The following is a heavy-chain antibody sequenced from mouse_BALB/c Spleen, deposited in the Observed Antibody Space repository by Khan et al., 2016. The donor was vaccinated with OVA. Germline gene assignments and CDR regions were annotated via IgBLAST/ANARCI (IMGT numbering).Heavy chain of an antibody. CDR1: GFSLSDYG. Sequence: QVRLQQSAPGLVAPSQNLSITCTVSGFSLSDYGVSWIRQPPGKGLEWLGVIWGGGSTYYNSALKSRLNISKDNSKSQVFLKMSSLQSDDTAMFYCAKGVWSYYYTLDYWGQGTSVTVSS. V-gene: IGHV2-6-5*01. J-gene: IGHJ4*01. CDR2: IWGGGST. CDR3: AKGVWSYYYTLDY.